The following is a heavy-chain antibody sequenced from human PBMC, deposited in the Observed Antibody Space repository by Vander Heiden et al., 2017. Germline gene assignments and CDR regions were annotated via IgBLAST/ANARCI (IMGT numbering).Heavy chain of an antibody. CDR1: GFTVSSNY. Sequence: EVQLVESGGGLIQPGGSLRLSCAASGFTVSSNYMSWVRQGPGKGLEWVSVIYSGGSTYYADSVKGRFTISRDNSKNTLYLQMNSLRAEDTAVYDCARGRRDGYNAYYFDYWGQGTLGTVSS. D-gene: IGHD5-12*01. V-gene: IGHV3-53*01. CDR2: IYSGGST. CDR3: ARGRRDGYNAYYFDY. J-gene: IGHJ4*02.